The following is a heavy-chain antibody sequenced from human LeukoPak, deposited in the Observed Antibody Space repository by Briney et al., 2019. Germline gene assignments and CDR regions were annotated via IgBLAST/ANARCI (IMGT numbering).Heavy chain of an antibody. Sequence: PGGSLRLSCAASGFTFSSYSMNWVRQAPGKGLEWVSYISSSSSTIYYADSAKGRFTISRDNAKNSLYLQMNSLRAEDTAVYYCARGAGQQLVAYDAFDIWGQGTMVTVSS. CDR2: ISSSSSTI. CDR1: GFTFSSYS. CDR3: ARGAGQQLVAYDAFDI. D-gene: IGHD6-13*01. J-gene: IGHJ3*02. V-gene: IGHV3-48*04.